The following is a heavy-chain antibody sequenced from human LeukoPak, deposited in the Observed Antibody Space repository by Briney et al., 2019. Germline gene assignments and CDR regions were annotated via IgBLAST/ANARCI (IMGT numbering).Heavy chain of an antibody. V-gene: IGHV3-53*04. D-gene: IGHD4-17*01. CDR2: ISSGGTT. CDR3: ARDRSYGDFAWGY. Sequence: PGGSLRLSCAASGFTVSSNFMTWVRQAPGKGLEWVSVISSGGTTYYGDSVKGRFTISIHISKNTVYLQINSLRAEDTAVYYCARDRSYGDFAWGYWGQGSLVTVSS. CDR1: GFTVSSNF. J-gene: IGHJ4*02.